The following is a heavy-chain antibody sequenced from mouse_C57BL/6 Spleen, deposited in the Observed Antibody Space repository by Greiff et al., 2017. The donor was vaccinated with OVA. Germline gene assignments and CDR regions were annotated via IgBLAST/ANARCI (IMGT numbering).Heavy chain of an antibody. Sequence: EVKLVESGGGLVKPGGSLKLSCAASGFTFSDYGMHWVRQAPEKGLEWVAYISSGSSTIYYADTVKGRFTISRDNAKNTLFLQMTSLRSEDTAMYYCARGGYYYGSSRYFDVWGTGTTVTVSS. CDR2: ISSGSSTI. V-gene: IGHV5-17*01. CDR3: ARGGYYYGSSRYFDV. CDR1: GFTFSDYG. J-gene: IGHJ1*03. D-gene: IGHD1-1*01.